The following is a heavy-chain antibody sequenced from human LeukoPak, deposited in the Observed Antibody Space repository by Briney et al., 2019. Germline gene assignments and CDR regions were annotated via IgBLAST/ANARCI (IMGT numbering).Heavy chain of an antibody. J-gene: IGHJ3*02. V-gene: IGHV1-2*02. Sequence: GASVKVSCKSSGYTFTGYYMHWVRQAPGEGLEWMGWINPNSGGTKYAQKFQGRVTMTRDTSVSTAYMELSRLRSDDTAVYYCARDSIYYDRLNDAFDIWGQGTMVTVSS. CDR3: ARDSIYYDRLNDAFDI. CDR2: INPNSGGT. D-gene: IGHD3-22*01. CDR1: GYTFTGYY.